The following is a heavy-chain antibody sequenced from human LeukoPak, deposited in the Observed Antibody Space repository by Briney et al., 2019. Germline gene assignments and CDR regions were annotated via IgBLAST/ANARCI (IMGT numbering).Heavy chain of an antibody. V-gene: IGHV3-48*03. CDR2: ISSSGSTI. CDR1: GFTFSSYE. CDR3: ARDLRIVSGSYLDY. Sequence: GGSLRLSCAASGFTFSSYEMNWVRQAPGKGLEWVSYISSSGSTIYYADSVKGRFISSRDNTKDSLYLQMNSLRAEDTAIYYCARDLRIVSGSYLDYWGQGTLVTVSS. J-gene: IGHJ4*02. D-gene: IGHD1-26*01.